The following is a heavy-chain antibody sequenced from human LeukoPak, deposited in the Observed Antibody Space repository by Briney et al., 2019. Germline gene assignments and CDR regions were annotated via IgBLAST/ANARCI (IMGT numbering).Heavy chain of an antibody. Sequence: GGSLRLSSAASGFTFRSYDMSWVRLAPGKGLEWVSSISSSSAYIFYSDSVKGRFTISRDNAQSSLYLQMNSLRAEDTAVYYCARQAVARPFDLWGQGTMVAVSS. CDR3: ARQAVARPFDL. J-gene: IGHJ3*01. V-gene: IGHV3-21*06. CDR2: ISSSSAYI. CDR1: GFTFRSYD.